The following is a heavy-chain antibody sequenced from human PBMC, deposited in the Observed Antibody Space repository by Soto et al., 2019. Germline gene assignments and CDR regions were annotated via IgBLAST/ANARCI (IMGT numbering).Heavy chain of an antibody. CDR3: ATIVGANDY. CDR1: RASIYTYS. V-gene: IGHV4-4*07. D-gene: IGHD1-26*01. Sequence: SETLSLTCTVSRASIYTYSWTWIRQPAGKGLQWIGHIYSSGGANYSPSLKSRVSMSVDSSKNQISLKLSSVTAADTAVYYCATIVGANDYWGQGTLVTVSS. J-gene: IGHJ4*02. CDR2: IYSSGGA.